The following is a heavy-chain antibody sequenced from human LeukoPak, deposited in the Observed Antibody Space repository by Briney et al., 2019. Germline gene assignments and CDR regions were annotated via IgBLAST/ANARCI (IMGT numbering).Heavy chain of an antibody. J-gene: IGHJ3*02. CDR2: INPNSGGT. D-gene: IGHD4-11*01. CDR3: ARGGIEYYSNPDAFDI. Sequence: ASVKVSCRASGYTFTGYYMHWVRQAPGQGLEWMGWINPNSGGTNYAQKFQGRVTMTRDTSISTAYMELSRLRSDDTAVYYCARGGIEYYSNPDAFDIWGQGTMVTVSS. V-gene: IGHV1-2*02. CDR1: GYTFTGYY.